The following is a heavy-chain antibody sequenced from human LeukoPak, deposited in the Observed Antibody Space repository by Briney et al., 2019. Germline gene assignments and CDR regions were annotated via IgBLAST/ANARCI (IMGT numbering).Heavy chain of an antibody. V-gene: IGHV4-59*01. D-gene: IGHD6-13*01. CDR1: GGSITSYY. CDR3: ARGVYIAAAQYGY. CDR2: IYYSGTT. J-gene: IGHJ4*02. Sequence: PSETLSLTCTVSGGSITSYYWSWIRHPPGKGLEWIGYIYYSGTTNYNPSLKSRVTISVDMSKNQLSLKLSSVTAADTAVYYCARGVYIAAAQYGYWGQGTLVTVSS.